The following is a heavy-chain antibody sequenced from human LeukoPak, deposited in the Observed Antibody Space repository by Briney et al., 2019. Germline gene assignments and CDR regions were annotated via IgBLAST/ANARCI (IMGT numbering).Heavy chain of an antibody. D-gene: IGHD1-1*01. CDR1: GGSISSSNW. CDR2: IYHSGST. Sequence: PSGTLSLTCAVSGGSISSSNWWSWVRQPPGKGLEWIGEIYHSGSTNYNPSLKSRVTISVDKSKNQFSLKLSSVTAADTAVYYCERGGKLERRPSYYYYGMDVWGKGTTVTVSS. V-gene: IGHV4-4*02. J-gene: IGHJ6*04. CDR3: ERGGKLERRPSYYYYGMDV.